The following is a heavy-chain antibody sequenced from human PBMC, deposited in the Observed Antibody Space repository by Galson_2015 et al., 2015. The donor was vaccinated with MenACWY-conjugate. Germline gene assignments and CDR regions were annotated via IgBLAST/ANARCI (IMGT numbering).Heavy chain of an antibody. Sequence: SLRLSCAASGFTFSSCWMSWVRQAPGKGLEWVANIKQDGSEKYYVDSVKGRFTISRDNAKNSLYLQMNSLRAEDTAVYYCAREYKGTEQWLFDFDYWGQGTLVTVSS. J-gene: IGHJ4*02. D-gene: IGHD6-19*01. CDR1: GFTFSSCW. CDR3: AREYKGTEQWLFDFDY. CDR2: IKQDGSEK. V-gene: IGHV3-7*03.